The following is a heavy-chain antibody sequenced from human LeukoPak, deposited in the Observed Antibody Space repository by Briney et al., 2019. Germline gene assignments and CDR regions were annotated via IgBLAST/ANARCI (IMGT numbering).Heavy chain of an antibody. Sequence: ASVKVSCKASGYTFTGYYMHWVRQAPGQGLEWMGWINPNSGGTNYAQKFQGRVTMTRDTPISTAYMELSRLRSDDTAVYYCARRLRRGNYYDSSGYWGQGTLVTVSS. J-gene: IGHJ4*02. V-gene: IGHV1-2*02. D-gene: IGHD3-22*01. CDR2: INPNSGGT. CDR1: GYTFTGYY. CDR3: ARRLRRGNYYDSSGY.